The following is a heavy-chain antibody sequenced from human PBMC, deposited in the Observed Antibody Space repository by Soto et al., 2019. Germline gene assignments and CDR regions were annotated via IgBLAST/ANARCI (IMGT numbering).Heavy chain of an antibody. CDR3: ARSPIPARPAWFDP. D-gene: IGHD6-6*01. Sequence: QVQLVESGGGVVQPGRSLRLSCAASGFTFNSYAMHWVRQAPGKGLEWVAVISFDGGNKYYADSVKGRFTISRDNSKNTLYLQMNSLRAEDTAVYFCARSPIPARPAWFDPWGQGTLVTVSS. J-gene: IGHJ5*02. CDR1: GFTFNSYA. CDR2: ISFDGGNK. V-gene: IGHV3-30-3*01.